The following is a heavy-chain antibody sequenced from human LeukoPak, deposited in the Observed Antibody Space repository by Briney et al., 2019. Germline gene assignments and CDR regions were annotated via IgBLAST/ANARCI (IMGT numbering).Heavy chain of an antibody. V-gene: IGHV4-34*01. CDR3: ARGGVVVTAILGY. CDR1: GGSFSGYY. CDR2: INHNGST. J-gene: IGHJ4*02. D-gene: IGHD2-21*02. Sequence: SETLSLTCAVYGGSFSGYYWSWIRQPPGKGLEWIGEINHNGSTNYNPSLKSRVTISVDTSKNQFSLKLSSVTAADTAVYYCARGGVVVTAILGYWGQGTLVTVSS.